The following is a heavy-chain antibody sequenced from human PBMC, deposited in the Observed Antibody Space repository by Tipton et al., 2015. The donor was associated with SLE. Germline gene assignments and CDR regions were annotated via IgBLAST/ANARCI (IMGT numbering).Heavy chain of an antibody. V-gene: IGHV3-11*04. CDR1: GFTFSDYY. CDR3: ARSLWSGYSRTIDY. Sequence: SLRLSCAASGFTFSDYYMSWIRQAPGKGLEWLSYISSSGSTIYYADSLKGRFTISRDNARSSLYLQMNSLTVDDTGVYYCARSLWSGYSRTIDYWGQGTLVTVSS. CDR2: ISSSGSTI. D-gene: IGHD3-3*01. J-gene: IGHJ4*02.